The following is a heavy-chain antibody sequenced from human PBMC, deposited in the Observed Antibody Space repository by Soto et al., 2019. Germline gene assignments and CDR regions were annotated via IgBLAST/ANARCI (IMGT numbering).Heavy chain of an antibody. J-gene: IGHJ3*02. CDR3: AKDTTTHYYGSGSYCDI. CDR1: GFTFDEYA. Sequence: GGSLRLSCAASGFTFDEYAMHWVRQAPGKGLEWVSGISWNSGRRGYADSVKGRFTISRDNAKNSPYLQLNNLRAEDTALYYRAKDTTTHYYGSGSYCDIWGQGTRVTVSS. CDR2: ISWNSGRR. V-gene: IGHV3-9*01. D-gene: IGHD3-10*01.